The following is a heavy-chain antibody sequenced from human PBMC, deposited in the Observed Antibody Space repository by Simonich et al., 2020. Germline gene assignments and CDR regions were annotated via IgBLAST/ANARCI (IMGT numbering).Heavy chain of an antibody. CDR3: ARGRGGMSRGYVDY. D-gene: IGHD2-15*01. Sequence: QVPLVQSGAEVPTPGASVPVSCPASGYTFTSYDINWLRQATGQGLEWMGFMNPNSGNTGYAQKVQGRVTITRNTSISTAYMELSSLRSEDTAVYYWARGRGGMSRGYVDYWGQGTLVTVSS. J-gene: IGHJ4*02. CDR1: GYTFTSYD. V-gene: IGHV1-8*03. CDR2: MNPNSGNT.